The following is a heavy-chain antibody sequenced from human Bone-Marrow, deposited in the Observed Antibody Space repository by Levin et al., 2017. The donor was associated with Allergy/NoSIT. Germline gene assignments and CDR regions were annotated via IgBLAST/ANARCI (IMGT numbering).Heavy chain of an antibody. J-gene: IGHJ3*01. CDR2: ISWNGGST. D-gene: IGHD2/OR15-2a*01. Sequence: GGSLRLSCAVSGFTFDDYGMSWVRQAPGKGLEWVCTISWNGGSTGYAGFVKGRFTVSSDKPKNSRYLQVNTARAEDKDLYRSARHGSKMNIHDGFHVWGQGTMVTVSS. CDR3: ARHGSKMNIHDGFHV. V-gene: IGHV3-20*01. CDR1: GFTFDDYG.